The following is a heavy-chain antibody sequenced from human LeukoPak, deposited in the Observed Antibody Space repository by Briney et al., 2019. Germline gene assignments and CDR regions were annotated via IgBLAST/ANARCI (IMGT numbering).Heavy chain of an antibody. D-gene: IGHD4-17*01. CDR1: GGSISSSSYY. CDR3: ARGGNDYGDFAFDY. V-gene: IGHV4-39*07. Sequence: SETLSLTCTVSGGSISSSSYYWGWIRQPPRKGLEWIGSIYYSGSTYYNPSLKSRVTISVDTSKNQFSLKLSSVTAADTAVYYCARGGNDYGDFAFDYWGQGTLVTVSS. CDR2: IYYSGST. J-gene: IGHJ4*02.